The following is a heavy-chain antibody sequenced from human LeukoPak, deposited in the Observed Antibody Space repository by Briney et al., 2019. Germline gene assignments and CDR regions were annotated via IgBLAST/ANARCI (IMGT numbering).Heavy chain of an antibody. Sequence: GGSLRLSWAAPGFTFSSYGMHGVRQPPGKGLEWVAVIRYDGSSKYYADSVEGRFTISRDNSKNTLYLQMNSLRAEDTAVYYCARDQDWNWYFDLWGRGTLVTVSS. CDR3: ARDQDWNWYFDL. D-gene: IGHD3/OR15-3a*01. J-gene: IGHJ2*01. CDR2: IRYDGSSK. CDR1: GFTFSSYG. V-gene: IGHV3-33*01.